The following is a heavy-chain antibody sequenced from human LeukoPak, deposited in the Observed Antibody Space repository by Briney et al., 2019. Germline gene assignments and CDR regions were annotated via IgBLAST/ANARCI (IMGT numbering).Heavy chain of an antibody. V-gene: IGHV1-18*01. CDR1: GYTFTSYG. D-gene: IGHD3-3*01. CDR2: ISAYNGNT. CDR3: ASVVGLEWPGGWFDP. Sequence: ASVKVSCKASGYTFTSYGISWVRQAPGQGLERMGWISAYNGNTNYAQKLQGRVTMTTDTSTSTAYMELRSLRSDDTAVYYCASVVGLEWPGGWFDPWGQGTLVTVSS. J-gene: IGHJ5*02.